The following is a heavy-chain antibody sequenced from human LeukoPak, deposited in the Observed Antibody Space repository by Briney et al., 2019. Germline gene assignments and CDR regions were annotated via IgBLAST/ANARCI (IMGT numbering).Heavy chain of an antibody. CDR1: GFTFSNYA. V-gene: IGHV3-23*01. J-gene: IGHJ6*03. D-gene: IGHD3-10*01. CDR2: ISGSGGST. CDR3: ARDYEAAYGSGSYKADYYYYYMDV. Sequence: GGSLRLSCAASGFTFSNYALSWVRQAPGKGLEWVSDISGSGGSTYYADSVKGRFTISRDNSKNTLYLQMNSLRAEDTAVYYCARDYEAAYGSGSYKADYYYYYMDVWGKGTTVTISS.